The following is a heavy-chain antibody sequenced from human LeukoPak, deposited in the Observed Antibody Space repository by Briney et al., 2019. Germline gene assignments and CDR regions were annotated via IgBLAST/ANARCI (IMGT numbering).Heavy chain of an antibody. CDR3: ARDGYSSVGNWFDP. J-gene: IGHJ5*02. CDR2: IYYSGST. D-gene: IGHD6-19*01. V-gene: IGHV4-39*07. CDR1: GVSISSSNSY. Sequence: SETLSLTCTVSGVSISSSNSYWGWIRQPPGKGLEWIGSIYYSGSTYYNPSLKSRVTISVDTSKNQFSLKLSSVTAADTAVYYCARDGYSSVGNWFDPWGQGTLVTVSS.